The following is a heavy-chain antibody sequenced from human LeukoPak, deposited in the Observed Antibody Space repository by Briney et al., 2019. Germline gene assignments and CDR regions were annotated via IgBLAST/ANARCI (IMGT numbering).Heavy chain of an antibody. J-gene: IGHJ4*02. CDR2: IYYSGST. CDR1: GGSITSFY. V-gene: IGHV4-59*12. Sequence: SETLSLTCIVSGGSITSFYWSWIRHPPGKGLEWNGYIYYSGSTNYNPSLKSRVTISVDTSKNQFSLKLSSVTAADTAVYYCAKLYYYDSSGYYHPPYFDYWGQGTLVTVSS. D-gene: IGHD3-22*01. CDR3: AKLYYYDSSGYYHPPYFDY.